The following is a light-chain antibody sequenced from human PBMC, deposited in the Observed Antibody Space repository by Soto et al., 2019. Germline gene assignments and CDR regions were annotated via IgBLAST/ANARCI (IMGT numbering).Light chain of an antibody. CDR1: SSDVGGYNY. Sequence: QSALTQPPSASGSPGQSVTISCTGTSSDVGGYNYVSWYQQHPGKAPKFMIYEVIKRPSGVPDRFSGSKSGNTASLTVSGLQDDDEEDYYCSSYAGSNTPVIFGGGTKLTVL. CDR2: EVI. CDR3: SSYAGSNTPVI. V-gene: IGLV2-8*01. J-gene: IGLJ2*01.